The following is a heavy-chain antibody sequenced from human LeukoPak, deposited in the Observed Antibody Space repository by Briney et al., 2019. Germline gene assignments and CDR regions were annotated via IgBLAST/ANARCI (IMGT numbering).Heavy chain of an antibody. V-gene: IGHV3-30*18. CDR1: GFTFSSYG. D-gene: IGHD2-2*01. CDR2: ISYDGSNK. CDR3: AKDQDIVVVPAPDAFDI. J-gene: IGHJ3*02. Sequence: GGSLRLSCAASGFTFSSYGMHWVRQAPGKGLEWVGVISYDGSNKYYADSVKGRFTISRDNSKNTLYLQMNSLRAEDTAVYYCAKDQDIVVVPAPDAFDIWGQGKMVTVSS.